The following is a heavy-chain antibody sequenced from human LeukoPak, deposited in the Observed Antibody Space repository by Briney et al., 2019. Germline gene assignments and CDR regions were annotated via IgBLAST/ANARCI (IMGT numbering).Heavy chain of an antibody. CDR3: AKYYDSSGWRGVFDY. CDR1: GFAFSSYG. CDR2: ISYDGSNK. Sequence: GRSLRLSCAASGFAFSSYGMHWVRQAPGKGLEWVAAISYDGSNKYYADSVKGRFTISRDNSKNTLYLQMDSLRAEDTAVYYCAKYYDSSGWRGVFDYWGQGTLVTVSS. J-gene: IGHJ4*02. D-gene: IGHD3-22*01. V-gene: IGHV3-30*18.